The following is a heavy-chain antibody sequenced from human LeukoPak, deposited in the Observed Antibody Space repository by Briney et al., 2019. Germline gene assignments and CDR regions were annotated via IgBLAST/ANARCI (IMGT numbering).Heavy chain of an antibody. V-gene: IGHV3-23*01. CDR2: ISGSGGST. Sequence: AGGSLRLSCVASGFSFSTYAMSWVRQAPGKGLEWFSSISGSGGSTYYADSVKGRFTISRDRSKNTLYLQMNSLRVEDTAVYYCSSGPGKTGKYYFDYWGQGNLVTVSS. J-gene: IGHJ4*02. D-gene: IGHD3-22*01. CDR3: SSGPGKTGKYYFDY. CDR1: GFSFSTYA.